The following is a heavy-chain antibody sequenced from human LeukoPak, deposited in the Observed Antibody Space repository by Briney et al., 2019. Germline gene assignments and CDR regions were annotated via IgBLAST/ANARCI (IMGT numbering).Heavy chain of an antibody. CDR2: IYYSGST. Sequence: SETLSLTCTVSGGSISSSSYYWGWIRQPPGKGLEWIGSIYYSGSTYYNPSLKSRVTISVDTSKNQFSLKLSSVTAADTAVYYCARAPAVTNWFDPRGQGTLVTVSS. V-gene: IGHV4-39*01. CDR1: GGSISSSSYY. D-gene: IGHD6-13*01. CDR3: ARAPAVTNWFDP. J-gene: IGHJ5*02.